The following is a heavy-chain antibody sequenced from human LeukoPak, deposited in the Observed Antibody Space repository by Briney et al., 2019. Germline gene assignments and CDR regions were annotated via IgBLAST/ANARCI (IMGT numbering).Heavy chain of an antibody. D-gene: IGHD3-22*01. Sequence: SETLSLTCTVSGGSISSYYWSWIRQPPGKGLEWIGYIYYSGSTNYNPSLKSRVTISVDTSKNQFSLKLSSVTAADTAVYYCARAGNYCDSSGYLDYWGQGTLVTVSS. CDR2: IYYSGST. CDR1: GGSISSYY. CDR3: ARAGNYCDSSGYLDY. J-gene: IGHJ4*02. V-gene: IGHV4-59*01.